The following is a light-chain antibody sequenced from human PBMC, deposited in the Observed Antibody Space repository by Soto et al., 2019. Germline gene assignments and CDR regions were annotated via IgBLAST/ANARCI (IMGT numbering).Light chain of an antibody. CDR2: AAS. CDR1: QTISSY. Sequence: DIQMTQSPSSLSASVGHRVTITCRASQTISSYLNWYQHKPGKAPKLLIYAASSLQSGVPSRFSGSGSGTDFPLTISSLQPEDFATYYCQQSYSIPPTCGQGTKVDI. J-gene: IGKJ1*01. V-gene: IGKV1-39*01. CDR3: QQSYSIPPT.